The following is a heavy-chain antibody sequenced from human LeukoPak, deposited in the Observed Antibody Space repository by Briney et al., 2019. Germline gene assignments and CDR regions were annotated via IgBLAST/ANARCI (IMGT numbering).Heavy chain of an antibody. D-gene: IGHD3-3*01. CDR3: AGGGGFLEWLVGYYYYYGMDV. CDR2: INHSGST. J-gene: IGHJ6*02. V-gene: IGHV4-34*01. CDR1: GGSFSGYY. Sequence: SETLSLTCAVYGGSFSGYYWSWIRQPPGKGLEWIGEINHSGSTNYNPSLKSRVTISVDTSKNQFSLKLSSVTAADTAVYYCAGGGGFLEWLVGYYYYYGMDVWGQGTTVTVSS.